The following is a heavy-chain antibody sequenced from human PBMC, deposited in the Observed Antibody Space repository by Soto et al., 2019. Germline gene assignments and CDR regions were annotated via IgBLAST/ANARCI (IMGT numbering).Heavy chain of an antibody. V-gene: IGHV4-39*01. J-gene: IGHJ6*02. CDR3: ARHEGWGYSYGFGVDYYYGMDV. CDR2: IYYSGST. D-gene: IGHD5-18*01. Sequence: QLQLQESGPGLVKPSETLSLTCTVSGGSISSSSYYWGWIRQPPGKGLEWIGSIYYSGSTYYNPSLKSRVTISVDTSKNQFSLKLSSVTAADTAVYYCARHEGWGYSYGFGVDYYYGMDVWGQGTTVTVSS. CDR1: GGSISSSSYY.